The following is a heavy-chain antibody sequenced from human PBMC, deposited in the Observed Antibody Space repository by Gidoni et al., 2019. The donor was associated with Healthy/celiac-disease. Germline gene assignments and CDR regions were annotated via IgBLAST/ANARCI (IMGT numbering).Heavy chain of an antibody. CDR1: GYPFTSYD. J-gene: IGHJ4*02. Sequence: QVQLVQSVAEVKKPGASVQVSCRASGYPFTSYDIIWVRQATGQGLEWMGWMKPNSGNTGYAQKFQGRFTMTRNTCISTAYMELSSLRSEDTAVYYCARDIAAAGTVRDYWGQGTLVTVSS. CDR2: MKPNSGNT. D-gene: IGHD6-13*01. V-gene: IGHV1-8*01. CDR3: ARDIAAAGTVRDY.